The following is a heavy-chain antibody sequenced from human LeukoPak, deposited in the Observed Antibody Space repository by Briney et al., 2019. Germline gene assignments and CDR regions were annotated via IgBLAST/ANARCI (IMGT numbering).Heavy chain of an antibody. CDR1: GYTFSDFY. Sequence: ASVKVSCKASGYTFSDFYIHWVLRAPGQGLEWMGWINPKSGGTKYAQKFQGRVTMTRDTSISIVYMDLTTLRSDDTAVYYCARVAVMGNFRMDVWGKGTTVTVSS. J-gene: IGHJ6*03. D-gene: IGHD2-8*01. V-gene: IGHV1-2*02. CDR3: ARVAVMGNFRMDV. CDR2: INPKSGGT.